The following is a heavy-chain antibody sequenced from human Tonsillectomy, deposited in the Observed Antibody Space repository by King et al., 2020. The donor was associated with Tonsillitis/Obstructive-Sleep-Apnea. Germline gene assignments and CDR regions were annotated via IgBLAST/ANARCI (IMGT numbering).Heavy chain of an antibody. CDR2: IYYSGST. CDR3: AGGADGIHYYFDY. Sequence: LQLQESGPGLVKPSETLSLTCTVSGGSISSSSDYWGWIRQPPGSDYWGWIRQPPGKGLEWIGSIYYSGSTYYNPSLKSRVTISIDTSKNQFSLNLSSVTAADSAVYYCAGGADGIHYYFDYGGQGTLVTVSS. V-gene: IGHV4-39*01. CDR1: GGSISSSSDYWGWIRQPPGSDY. J-gene: IGHJ4*02. D-gene: IGHD5-18*01.